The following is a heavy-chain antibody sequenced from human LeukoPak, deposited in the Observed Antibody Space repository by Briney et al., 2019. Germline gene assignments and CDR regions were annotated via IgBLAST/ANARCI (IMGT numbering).Heavy chain of an antibody. J-gene: IGHJ3*01. Sequence: SETLSLTCTVSGGSICSYYWNWIRQPPGKGLEWIGYIYYSGSTNYNPSLKSRVTTLVDTSKNQFSLRLSSVTAADTAVYYCAREYSSSSGRRAFDFWGQGTMVTVSS. CDR1: GGSICSYY. V-gene: IGHV4-59*08. D-gene: IGHD6-6*01. CDR3: AREYSSSSGRRAFDF. CDR2: IYYSGST.